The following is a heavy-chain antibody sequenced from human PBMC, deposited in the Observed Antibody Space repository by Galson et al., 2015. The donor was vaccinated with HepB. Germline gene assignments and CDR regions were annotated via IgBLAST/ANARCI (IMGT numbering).Heavy chain of an antibody. CDR2: VTGSGSGT. V-gene: IGHV3-64D*06. CDR1: GFTFNNYN. Sequence: SLRLSCAASGFTFNNYNMHWVRQAPGKGLEFVSGVTGSGSGTSYADSVQGRFTISRDNSKNTVYLQMSSLRPEDTAVYYCSSLIHRDDFDYWGQGTLVTVSS. J-gene: IGHJ4*02. D-gene: IGHD3-16*01. CDR3: SSLIHRDDFDY.